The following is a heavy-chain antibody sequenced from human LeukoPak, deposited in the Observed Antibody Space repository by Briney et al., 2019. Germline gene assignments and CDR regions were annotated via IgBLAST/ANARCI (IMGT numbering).Heavy chain of an antibody. D-gene: IGHD2-15*01. Sequence: GRSLRLSCAASGFTFSSYGMHWVRQAPGKGLEWVAVISYDGSNKYYADSVKGRFTISRDNSKNTLYLQMNSLRAEDTAVYYCARGTLGYCSGGSCFHLDYWGQGTLVTVSS. CDR2: ISYDGSNK. V-gene: IGHV3-30*06. CDR3: ARGTLGYCSGGSCFHLDY. CDR1: GFTFSSYG. J-gene: IGHJ4*02.